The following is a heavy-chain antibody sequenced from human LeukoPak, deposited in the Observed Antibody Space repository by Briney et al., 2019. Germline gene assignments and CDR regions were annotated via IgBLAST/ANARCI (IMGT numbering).Heavy chain of an antibody. CDR2: ISGSGGST. Sequence: GGSLRLSCAASGFTFSSYAMSWVRKAPGKGLEWVSAISGSGGSTYYADSVKGRFTISRDNSKNTLYLQMNSLRAEDTAVYYCAKVRGYYDFWSGYSPYWYFDLWGRGTLVTVSS. CDR1: GFTFSSYA. CDR3: AKVRGYYDFWSGYSPYWYFDL. J-gene: IGHJ2*01. D-gene: IGHD3-3*01. V-gene: IGHV3-23*01.